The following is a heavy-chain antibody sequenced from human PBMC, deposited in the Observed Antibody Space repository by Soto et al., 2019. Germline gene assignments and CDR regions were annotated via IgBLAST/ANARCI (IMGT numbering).Heavy chain of an antibody. CDR2: MCYSGST. V-gene: IGHV4-39*01. CDR1: GGSISSSSYC. CDR3: ASTVFPPSNGFES. Sequence: QLQLQESGPGLVKPSETLSLTCAVSGGSISSSSYCWGWIRQPPGKGLEWIGSMCYSGSTYYNPSLKSRLTIPRNSSKNQFSLRLSSVTAADTAVYFCASTVFPPSNGFESWGQGTLVTVSS. D-gene: IGHD2-21*01. J-gene: IGHJ5*01.